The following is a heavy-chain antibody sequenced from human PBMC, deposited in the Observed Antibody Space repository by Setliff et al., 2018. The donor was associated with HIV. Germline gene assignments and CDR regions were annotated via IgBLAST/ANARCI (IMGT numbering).Heavy chain of an antibody. V-gene: IGHV1-69*06. J-gene: IGHJ6*02. CDR3: ARFPVLGGMDV. Sequence: GASVKVSCKASGGTFSSYAISWVRQAPGQGLEWMGRIIPFFDTTNYAPKFQDRVTITADKSTSTAYMELSSLRSEDTAVYYCARFPVLGGMDVWGQGTTVTVSS. D-gene: IGHD1-20*01. CDR2: IIPFFDTT. CDR1: GGTFSSYA.